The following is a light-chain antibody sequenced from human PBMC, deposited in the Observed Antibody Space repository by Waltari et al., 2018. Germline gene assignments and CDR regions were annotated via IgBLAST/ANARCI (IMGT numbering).Light chain of an antibody. CDR2: RDD. J-gene: IGLJ2*01. CDR3: QSYDRDLNAVL. CDR1: SSNIGAGYD. Sequence: QSVLTQPPSVSGAPGQSVTISCTGSSSNIGAGYDVHWYPQIPGSAPKVLIYRDDNRPCGVPCRFSGSKSGTSASLSVTGLHVEDEADYFCQSYDRDLNAVLFGGGTKLTVL. V-gene: IGLV1-40*01.